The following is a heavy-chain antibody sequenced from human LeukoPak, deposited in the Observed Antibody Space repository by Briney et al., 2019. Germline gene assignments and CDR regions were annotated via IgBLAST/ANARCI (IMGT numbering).Heavy chain of an antibody. Sequence: GESLKISCKGSGYSFTTHWIGWVRQMPGKGLEWMGIIYPGDSDTRYSLSFQGQVTMSADKSISTAHLQWSSLKASDSAMYYCAALVGRSGWAYFDYWGQGTLVTVSS. J-gene: IGHJ4*02. CDR2: IYPGDSDT. CDR3: AALVGRSGWAYFDY. CDR1: GYSFTTHW. V-gene: IGHV5-51*01. D-gene: IGHD2-15*01.